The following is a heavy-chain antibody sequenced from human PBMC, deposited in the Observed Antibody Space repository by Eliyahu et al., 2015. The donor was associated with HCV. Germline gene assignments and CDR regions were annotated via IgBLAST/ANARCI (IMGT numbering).Heavy chain of an antibody. J-gene: IGHJ4*02. CDR1: GFSFSTYA. CDR3: AREIHTSFDY. Sequence: EVQLLESGGGLVRPGGSLRLSCVASGFSFSTYAMTWVRQAPGKGLEWVSGLSDISTNIHYTDSVKGRFTISRDNSKNTLYLQMNSLRVEDTAVYYCAREIHTSFDYWGQGILVTVSS. D-gene: IGHD5-18*01. CDR2: LSDISTNI. V-gene: IGHV3-23*01.